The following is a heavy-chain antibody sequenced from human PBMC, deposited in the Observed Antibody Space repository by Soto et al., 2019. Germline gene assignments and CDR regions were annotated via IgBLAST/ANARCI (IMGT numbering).Heavy chain of an antibody. J-gene: IGHJ4*02. Sequence: EVQLVESGGGLILPGGSLRLSCAASGFTFNTHWMHWVRQAPGKGLVWVSRINSDGSITDYADSVKGRCSISRDNPRNTLYLRMNSLSPEDTAVYYCARAMTSVGAGAKGDFSGQGTLVTASS. V-gene: IGHV3-74*01. CDR3: ARAMTSVGAGAKGDF. CDR2: INSDGSIT. CDR1: GFTFNTHW. D-gene: IGHD1-26*01.